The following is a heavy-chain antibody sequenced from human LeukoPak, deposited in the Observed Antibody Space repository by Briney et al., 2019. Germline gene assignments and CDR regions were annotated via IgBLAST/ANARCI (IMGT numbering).Heavy chain of an antibody. Sequence: RGTLRLSCAASGFTFSSYGMHWVRQAPGKGLEWVAVISYDGGNKYYADSVKGRFTISRDNSKNTLYLQMNSLRAEDTAVYYCARWFYDSSGFDYWGQGTLVTVSS. D-gene: IGHD3-22*01. CDR2: ISYDGGNK. J-gene: IGHJ4*02. CDR3: ARWFYDSSGFDY. CDR1: GFTFSSYG. V-gene: IGHV3-30*03.